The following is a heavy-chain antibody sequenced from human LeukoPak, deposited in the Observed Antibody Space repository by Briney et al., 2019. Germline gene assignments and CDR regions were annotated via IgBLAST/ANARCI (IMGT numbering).Heavy chain of an antibody. CDR2: ISYDGSNK. Sequence: GGSLRLSCAASGFTFSSYAMHWVRQAPGKGLEWVAVISYDGSNKYYADSVKGRFTISRDNSKNTLYLQMNSLRAEDTAVYYCARPRGCGSSRCNNFDYWGQGTLVTVSS. V-gene: IGHV3-30*04. CDR3: ARPRGCGSSRCNNFDY. CDR1: GFTFSSYA. D-gene: IGHD2-2*01. J-gene: IGHJ4*02.